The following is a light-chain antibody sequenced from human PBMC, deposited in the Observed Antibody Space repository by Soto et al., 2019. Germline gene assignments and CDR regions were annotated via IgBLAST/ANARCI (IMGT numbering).Light chain of an antibody. CDR3: QQYSSSPLT. Sequence: EIVLTQSPGTLSLSPGERATLSCRASHSVTSTYLAWYQQKPGQAPRLLIYGASSRATGIPDRFSGSGSGTDSTLTISRLEPEDFAVYYSQQYSSSPLTFGGGTKVEIK. CDR2: GAS. J-gene: IGKJ4*01. V-gene: IGKV3-20*01. CDR1: HSVTSTY.